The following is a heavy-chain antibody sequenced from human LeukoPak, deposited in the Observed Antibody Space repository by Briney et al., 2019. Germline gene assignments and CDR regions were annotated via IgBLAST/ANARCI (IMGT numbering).Heavy chain of an antibody. V-gene: IGHV1-2*02. CDR2: INPNSGGT. D-gene: IGHD3-9*01. CDR3: ARDQSWLDAFDI. CDR1: GYTFNGYY. Sequence: ASVTVSCKVSGYTFNGYYMHWVRPAPAQGVAWMGWINPNSGGTNYAQKFQGRVTMTRDTTISTAYMELSRLRSDDTAVYYCARDQSWLDAFDIWGQGTMVTVSS. J-gene: IGHJ3*02.